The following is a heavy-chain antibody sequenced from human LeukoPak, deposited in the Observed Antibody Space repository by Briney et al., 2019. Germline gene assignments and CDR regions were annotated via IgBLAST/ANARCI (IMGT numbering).Heavy chain of an antibody. CDR1: GFTFSHYS. V-gene: IGHV3-21*01. D-gene: IGHD6-13*01. J-gene: IGHJ5*02. Sequence: AGGSLRLSCAASGFTFSHYSMNWVRQAPGKGLEWVSSISSSSTYIYYADSVKGRFSISRDNAKNSLYLQMNSLRAEDTAVYYCARGYSSSPNWFDPWGQGTLVTVSS. CDR2: ISSSSTYI. CDR3: ARGYSSSPNWFDP.